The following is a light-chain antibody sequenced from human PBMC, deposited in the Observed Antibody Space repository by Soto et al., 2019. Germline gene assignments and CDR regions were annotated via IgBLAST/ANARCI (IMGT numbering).Light chain of an antibody. J-gene: IGLJ3*02. CDR1: SGHSSYI. Sequence: QLVLTQSSSASASLGSSVKLTCTLSSGHSSYIIAWHQQQPGKAPRYLMKLEGSGSYNKGSGVPDRFSGSSSGADRYLTIPNLQFEDEADYYCETWDFNTRVFGGGTKVTVL. V-gene: IGLV4-60*02. CDR2: LEGSGSY. CDR3: ETWDFNTRV.